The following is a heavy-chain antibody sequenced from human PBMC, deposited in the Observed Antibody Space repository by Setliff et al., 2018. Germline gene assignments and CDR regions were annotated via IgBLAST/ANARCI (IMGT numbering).Heavy chain of an antibody. D-gene: IGHD5-12*01. J-gene: IGHJ4*02. V-gene: IGHV4-34*01. CDR1: GGSFSGYH. Sequence: SETLSLTCAVYGGSFSGYHWSWIRQAPGKGLEWIGSIYHSGSTYFNPSLKSRVTISVDTSKNQFSLKLNSVTAADTAVYYCAGTPALGTSWLSPFDYWGQGTLVTVSS. CDR3: AGTPALGTSWLSPFDY. CDR2: IYHSGST.